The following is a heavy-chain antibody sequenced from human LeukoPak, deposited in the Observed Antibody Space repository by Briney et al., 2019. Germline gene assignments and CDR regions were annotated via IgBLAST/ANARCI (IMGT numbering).Heavy chain of an antibody. J-gene: IGHJ4*02. Sequence: GGSLRLSCATSGLDFSNNWMTWVRQAPGKGLEWVANIKKDGSEEYYVDSVKGRFTISTDNAKSSLYLQKSGLRAEDTAMYYCALLSAGYWGQGTLVTVSS. V-gene: IGHV3-7*01. D-gene: IGHD3-10*01. CDR1: GLDFSNNW. CDR3: ALLSAGY. CDR2: IKKDGSEE.